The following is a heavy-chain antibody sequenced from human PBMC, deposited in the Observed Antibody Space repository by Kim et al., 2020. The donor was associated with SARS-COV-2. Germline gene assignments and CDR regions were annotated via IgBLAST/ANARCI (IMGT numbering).Heavy chain of an antibody. J-gene: IGHJ4*02. CDR2: ISGSGGST. D-gene: IGHD3-10*01. CDR3: AKDLGFGELGNYYFDY. Sequence: GGSLRLSCAASGFTFSSYAMSWVRQAPGKGLEWVSAISGSGGSTYYADSVKGRFTISRDNSKNTLYLQMNSLRAEDTAVYYCAKDLGFGELGNYYFDYWGQGTLVTGSS. V-gene: IGHV3-23*01. CDR1: GFTFSSYA.